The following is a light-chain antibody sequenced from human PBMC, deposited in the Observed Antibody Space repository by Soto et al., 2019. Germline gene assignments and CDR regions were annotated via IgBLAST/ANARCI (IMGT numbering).Light chain of an antibody. CDR2: GAS. CDR3: QQYGTSPLT. V-gene: IGKV3-20*01. J-gene: IGKJ4*01. CDR1: QSVSSSY. Sequence: EIVLTQSPGTLSLSPGERATLSCRASQSVSSSYLAWYQQKPGQAPRLLIYGASSMATGIPDRFSGSGSGTEFTLTISRLEPEDFAVYYCQQYGTSPLTFGGGTKVEIK.